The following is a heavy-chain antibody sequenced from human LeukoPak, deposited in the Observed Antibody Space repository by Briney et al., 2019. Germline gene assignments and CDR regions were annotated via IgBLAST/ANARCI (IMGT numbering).Heavy chain of an antibody. CDR1: GFTFDDYG. V-gene: IGHV3-20*01. CDR3: ARDSRRYYYGSGSYYNAEDWFDP. Sequence: PGGSLRLSCAASGFTFDDYGMSWVRQAPGKGLEWVSGINWNGGSTGYADSVKGRFTISRDNAKNSLYLQMNSLRAEDTALYHCARDSRRYYYGSGSYYNAEDWFDPWGQGTLVTVSS. J-gene: IGHJ5*02. D-gene: IGHD3-10*01. CDR2: INWNGGST.